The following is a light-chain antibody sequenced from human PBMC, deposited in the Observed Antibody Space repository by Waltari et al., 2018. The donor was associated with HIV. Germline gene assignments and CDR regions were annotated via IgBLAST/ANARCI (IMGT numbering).Light chain of an antibody. CDR2: DNT. J-gene: IGLJ2*01. CDR3: QSYDSSLKVI. V-gene: IGLV1-40*01. Sequence: QSVLTQPPPVPGAPGQRVTISCTGTSSNIGAGYDVHWYQQFPGSVPRLLIYDNTNRPSGVPDRFSGSKSGTSASLAISGLQAEDEADYYCQSYDSSLKVIFGGGTKVTVL. CDR1: SSNIGAGYD.